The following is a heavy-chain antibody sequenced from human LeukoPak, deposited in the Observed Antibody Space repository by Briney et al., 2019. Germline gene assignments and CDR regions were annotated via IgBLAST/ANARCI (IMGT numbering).Heavy chain of an antibody. J-gene: IGHJ6*02. Sequence: HPGGSLRLSCAASGFTVNSNYKSWVRQAPGKGLEWVSVIYSGGSTYYADSVKGRFTISRDNSKNTLYLQMNSLRAEDTAVYYCARSPNKYYYYYGMDAWGQGTTVTVSS. V-gene: IGHV3-53*01. CDR1: GFTVNSNY. CDR2: IYSGGST. D-gene: IGHD2-8*01. CDR3: ARSPNKYYYYYGMDA.